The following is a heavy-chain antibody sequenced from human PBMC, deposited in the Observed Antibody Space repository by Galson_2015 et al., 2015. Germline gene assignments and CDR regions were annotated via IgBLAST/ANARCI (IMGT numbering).Heavy chain of an antibody. D-gene: IGHD3-22*01. CDR1: GGSISSSSYY. CDR2: IYYSGST. V-gene: IGHV4-39*01. CDR3: ARTLMTYYYDSSGYYRGPYYFDY. J-gene: IGHJ4*02. Sequence: ETLSLTCTVSGGSISSSSYYWGWIRQPPGKGLEWIGSIYYSGSTYYNPSLKSRVTISVDTSKNQFSLKLSSVTAADTAVYYCARTLMTYYYDSSGYYRGPYYFDYWGQGTLVTVSS.